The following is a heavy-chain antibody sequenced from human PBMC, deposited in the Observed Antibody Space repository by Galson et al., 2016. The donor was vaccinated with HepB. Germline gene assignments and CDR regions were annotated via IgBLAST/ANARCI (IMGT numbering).Heavy chain of an antibody. CDR1: GFTFSNYG. CDR3: ARDSQYFDWLQYYYYGMDV. CDR2: ISSTRSTR. D-gene: IGHD3-9*01. J-gene: IGHJ6*02. Sequence: SLRLSCAASGFTFSNYGMNWVRQAPGKGLEWVSYISSTRSTRYYADSVKGRFTISRDNAKNSLYLQMNSLRDEDTAVYYCARDSQYFDWLQYYYYGMDVWGQGTTVTVSS. V-gene: IGHV3-48*02.